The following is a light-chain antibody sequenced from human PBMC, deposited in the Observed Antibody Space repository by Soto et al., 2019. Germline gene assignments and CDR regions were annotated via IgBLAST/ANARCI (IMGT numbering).Light chain of an antibody. J-gene: IGLJ1*01. Sequence: QSELTQPACVSGSPGQSITISCTGTSSDVGSYNLVSWYQQHPGKAPKLMIYEVSKRPSGVSNRFSGSKSGNTASLTISGLQAEDEADYYCCSYAGSSTPLIFGTGTKVTVL. CDR1: SSDVGSYNL. V-gene: IGLV2-23*02. CDR3: CSYAGSSTPLI. CDR2: EVS.